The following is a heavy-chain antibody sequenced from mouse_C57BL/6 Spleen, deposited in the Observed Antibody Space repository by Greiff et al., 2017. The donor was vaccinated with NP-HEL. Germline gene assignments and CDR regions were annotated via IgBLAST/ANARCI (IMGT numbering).Heavy chain of an antibody. CDR3: ARTVVAKGVFDY. CDR2: IHPNSGST. J-gene: IGHJ2*01. CDR1: GYTFTSYW. V-gene: IGHV1-64*01. D-gene: IGHD1-1*01. Sequence: VQLQQSGAELVKPGASVKLSCKASGYTFTSYWMHWVKQRPGQGLEWIGMIHPNSGSTNYNEKFKSKATLTVDKSSSTAYMQLSSLTSEDSAVYYCARTVVAKGVFDYWGQGTTLTVSS.